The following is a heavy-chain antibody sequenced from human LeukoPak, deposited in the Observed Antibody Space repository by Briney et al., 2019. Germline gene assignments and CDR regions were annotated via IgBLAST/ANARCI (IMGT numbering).Heavy chain of an antibody. D-gene: IGHD5-12*01. J-gene: IGHJ4*02. Sequence: SETLSLTCSVSDDSLSSYYWNWFRQPPGKGLEWVGLVSYSGTTKYNPSLKSRLTISEDKSKNQCSLTLNSVTAADTAVYYCARVGGWLTPDWGQGTPVTVSS. V-gene: IGHV4-59*01. CDR1: DDSLSSYY. CDR3: ARVGGWLTPD. CDR2: VSYSGTT.